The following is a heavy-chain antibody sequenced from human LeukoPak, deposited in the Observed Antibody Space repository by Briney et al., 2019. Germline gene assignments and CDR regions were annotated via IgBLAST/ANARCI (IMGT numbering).Heavy chain of an antibody. CDR1: GFSVSNNY. CDR3: ARDRGY. Sequence: GGSLRLSCVVSGFSVSNNYMSRVRQAPGKGLEWVSIIYTAGSTYYADSVKGRFTISRDNAKNSLYLQMNSLRAEDTAVYYCARDRGYWGQGTLVTVSS. V-gene: IGHV3-53*01. J-gene: IGHJ4*02. CDR2: IYTAGST.